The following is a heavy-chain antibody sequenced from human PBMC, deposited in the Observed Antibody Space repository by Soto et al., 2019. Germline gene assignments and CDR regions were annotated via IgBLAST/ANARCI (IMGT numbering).Heavy chain of an antibody. J-gene: IGHJ4*02. CDR3: AKVLQLGHLFDY. CDR1: GFTFASYN. D-gene: IGHD1-1*01. Sequence: PGGSLRLSCASSGFTFASYNMLWVRQAPGKGLEWVAAISGSGGSTYYADSVKGRFTISRDNSKNTLYLQMNSLRAEDTAVYYCAKVLQLGHLFDYWGQGTLVTVSS. V-gene: IGHV3-23*01. CDR2: ISGSGGST.